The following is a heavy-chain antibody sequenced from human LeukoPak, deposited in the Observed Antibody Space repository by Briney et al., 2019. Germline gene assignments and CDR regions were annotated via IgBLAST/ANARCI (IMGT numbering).Heavy chain of an antibody. V-gene: IGHV4-59*01. Sequence: SETLSLTCTVSGGSISSYYWSWIRQPPGKGLEWIGYIYYSGSTNYNPSLKSRVTISVDTSKNQFSLKLSSVTTADTAVYYCARETLSDFWSGYYSWGQGTLVTVSS. CDR3: ARETLSDFWSGYYS. D-gene: IGHD3-3*01. CDR1: GGSISSYY. J-gene: IGHJ4*02. CDR2: IYYSGST.